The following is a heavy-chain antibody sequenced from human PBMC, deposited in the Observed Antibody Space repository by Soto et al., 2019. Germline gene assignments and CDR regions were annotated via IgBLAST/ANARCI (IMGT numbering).Heavy chain of an antibody. CDR2: LSASGGST. J-gene: IGHJ3*02. V-gene: IGHV3-23*01. Sequence: GGSLRLSCAASGITSSSYAMSWVRQAPGKGLEWVSALSASGGSTQYAESVRGRFTISRDKSKSTLYLDMNSLRVEDTAVYYCAKDRLWFGESPDAFDIWGQGTMVTVSS. D-gene: IGHD3-10*01. CDR3: AKDRLWFGESPDAFDI. CDR1: GITSSSYA.